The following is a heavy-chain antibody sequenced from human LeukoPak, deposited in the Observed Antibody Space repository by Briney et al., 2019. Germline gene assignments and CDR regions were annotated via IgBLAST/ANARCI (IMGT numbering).Heavy chain of an antibody. CDR3: ATSLRLRYFDWPNDY. CDR1: GLTVSSNF. J-gene: IGHJ4*02. V-gene: IGHV3-23*01. D-gene: IGHD3-9*01. Sequence: PGGSLRLSCAASGLTVSSNFMAWVRQAPGKGLEWVSAISGSGGSTYYADSVKGRFTISRDNSKNTLYLQMNSLRAEDTAVYYCATSLRLRYFDWPNDYWGQGTLVTVSS. CDR2: ISGSGGST.